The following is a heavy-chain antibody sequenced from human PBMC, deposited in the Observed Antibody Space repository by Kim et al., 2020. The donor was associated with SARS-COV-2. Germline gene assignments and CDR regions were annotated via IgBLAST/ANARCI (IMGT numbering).Heavy chain of an antibody. V-gene: IGHV3-53*01. J-gene: IGHJ6*02. CDR1: GFTVGSHY. CDR3: ARDVGSRTIYGLDV. D-gene: IGHD6-13*01. CDR2: IYSVGTT. Sequence: GSLRLSCAASGFTVGSHYMHWVRQAPGKGLDWVSVIYSVGTTYYADSVKGRFTISRDNSKNTVYLQINRLRAEDTAVYYCARDVGSRTIYGLDVWGHGTTVIVSS.